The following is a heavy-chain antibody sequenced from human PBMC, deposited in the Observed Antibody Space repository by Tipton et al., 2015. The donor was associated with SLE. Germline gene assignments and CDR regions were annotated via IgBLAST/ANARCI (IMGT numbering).Heavy chain of an antibody. V-gene: IGHV4-31*03. Sequence: TLSLTCTVSGGSISSGGYYWSWIRQHPGKGLEYIWYIYFSGNTYYNPSLKSRITISVDTSNNQFSLKLSSVTAADTAVYYCARCGGRNHFDYWGQGTLVTVSS. CDR2: IYFSGNT. J-gene: IGHJ4*02. D-gene: IGHD3-16*01. CDR3: ARCGGRNHFDY. CDR1: GGSISSGGYY.